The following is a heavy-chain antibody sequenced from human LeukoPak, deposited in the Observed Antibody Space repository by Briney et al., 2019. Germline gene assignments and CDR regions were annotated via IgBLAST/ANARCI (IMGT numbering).Heavy chain of an antibody. CDR3: ARVSSTMGMNWLDP. Sequence: ASVKVSCKASGYTFTGYYMHWVRQAPGQGLEWMGWINPNSGGTNYAQKFQGRVTMTRDTSISTASMELSRLRSDDTAVYYCARVSSTMGMNWLDPWGQGTLVTVSS. CDR2: INPNSGGT. J-gene: IGHJ5*02. V-gene: IGHV1-2*02. CDR1: GYTFTGYY. D-gene: IGHD3-10*01.